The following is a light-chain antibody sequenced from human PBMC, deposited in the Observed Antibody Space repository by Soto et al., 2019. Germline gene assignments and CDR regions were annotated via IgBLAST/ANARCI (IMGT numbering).Light chain of an antibody. V-gene: IGKV1-39*01. CDR1: QSIATY. CDR3: QQTYTLHPT. Sequence: DIQMTKSPSSLSASVGDRNTITCRASQSIATYLHWYQQKPERAPRLLIYAESSLQSGVPSRFSATGSGTDFTLTISSLQPEDFATYYCQQTYTLHPTFGQGTKVDIK. J-gene: IGKJ1*01. CDR2: AES.